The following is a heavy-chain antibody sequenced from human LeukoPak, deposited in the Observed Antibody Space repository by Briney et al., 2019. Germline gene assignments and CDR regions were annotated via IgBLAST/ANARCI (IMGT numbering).Heavy chain of an antibody. J-gene: IGHJ4*02. D-gene: IGHD6-19*01. Sequence: GGSLRLSCAASGFTFSSYSMNWVRQAPGKGLEWVSSISSSSSYIYYADSVKGRFTISRDNAKNSLYLQMNSLRAEDTAVYYCARDRFASSGWYGTLFGYWGQGTLVTVSS. CDR2: ISSSSSYI. CDR3: ARDRFASSGWYGTLFGY. CDR1: GFTFSSYS. V-gene: IGHV3-21*01.